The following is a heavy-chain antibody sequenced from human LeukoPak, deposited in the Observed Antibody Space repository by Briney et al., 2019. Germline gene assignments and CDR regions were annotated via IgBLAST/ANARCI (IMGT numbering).Heavy chain of an antibody. Sequence: PSETLSLTCTVSGGSIRSSYWSWIRQPPGMGLEWSGCIYYSGSTNYNPSLKSRVTISVDTSKDQFSLRLTSVTAADTAVYYCARSFLGDWYFDLWGRGTLVTVSS. J-gene: IGHJ2*01. CDR3: ARSFLGDWYFDL. V-gene: IGHV4-59*01. CDR2: IYYSGST. D-gene: IGHD1-26*01. CDR1: GGSIRSSY.